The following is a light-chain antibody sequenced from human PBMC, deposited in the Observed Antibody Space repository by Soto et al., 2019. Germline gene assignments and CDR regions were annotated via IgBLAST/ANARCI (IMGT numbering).Light chain of an antibody. CDR1: GTDVGQYNY. CDR3: SSFTNTYSYV. J-gene: IGLJ1*01. Sequence: QSALTQPPSASGSLGQSVTISCTGAGTDVGQYNYVSWYQQHPGKAPKLLIHHVSRRPSGVPARFSGSKSGNTASLTVSGLQTEDEADYYCSSFTNTYSYVFGTGTKLTVL. CDR2: HVS. V-gene: IGLV2-8*01.